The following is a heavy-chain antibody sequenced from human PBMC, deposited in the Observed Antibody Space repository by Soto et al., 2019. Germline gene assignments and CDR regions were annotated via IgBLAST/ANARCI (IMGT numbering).Heavy chain of an antibody. J-gene: IGHJ6*02. CDR1: GFTFSSYA. V-gene: IGHV3-23*01. CDR3: AKSVAVGLWFGEYNSYYYYYGMDV. D-gene: IGHD3-10*01. Sequence: GGSLRLSCAASGFTFSSYAMSWVRQAPGKGLEWVSAISGSGGSTYYADSVKGRFTISRDNSKSTLYLQMNSLRAEDTAVYYCAKSVAVGLWFGEYNSYYYYYGMDVWGQGTTVTVSS. CDR2: ISGSGGST.